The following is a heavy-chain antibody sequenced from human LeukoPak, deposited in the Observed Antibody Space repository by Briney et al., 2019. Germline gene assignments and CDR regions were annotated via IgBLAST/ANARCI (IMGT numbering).Heavy chain of an antibody. CDR3: AKNRGHCVDGVCHNYYYMDV. Sequence: PGGSLRLSCAASGFTFSSYAMTWVRQAPGKGLEWVSTVSGSAGRTDYADSAKGRFTISRDNLKNTLYLQMTGLRAEDTAVYYCAKNRGHCVDGVCHNYYYMDVWGRGTTVTVSS. J-gene: IGHJ6*03. CDR1: GFTFSSYA. CDR2: VSGSAGRT. V-gene: IGHV3-23*01. D-gene: IGHD2-8*02.